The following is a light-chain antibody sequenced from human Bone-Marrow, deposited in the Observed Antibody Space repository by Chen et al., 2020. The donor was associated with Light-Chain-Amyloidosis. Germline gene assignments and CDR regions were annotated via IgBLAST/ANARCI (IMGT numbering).Light chain of an antibody. CDR3: QSADSSGTYEVI. J-gene: IGLJ2*01. V-gene: IGLV3-25*03. CDR2: RDT. CDR1: DLPTKY. Sequence: SYELTQPPSVSVSPGQTPRITCSGDDLPTKYAYWYQQKPGQAPVLVIHRDTERPSGISERFSGSSSGTTATLTISGVQAEDEADYHCQSADSSGTYEVIFGGVTKLTVL.